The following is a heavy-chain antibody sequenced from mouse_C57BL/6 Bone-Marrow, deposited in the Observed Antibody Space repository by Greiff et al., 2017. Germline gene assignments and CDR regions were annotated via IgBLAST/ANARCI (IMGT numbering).Heavy chain of an antibody. V-gene: IGHV1-69*01. Sequence: QVQLQQPGAELVMPGASVKLSCKASGYTFTSYWMHWVKQRPGQGLEWIGEIDPSDSYTNYNQKFKGKSTLTVDKSSSTAYMQLSSLTSEDSAVYYCARLSYGKELYAMDYWGQGTSVTVSS. J-gene: IGHJ4*01. CDR1: GYTFTSYW. CDR3: ARLSYGKELYAMDY. CDR2: IDPSDSYT. D-gene: IGHD3-3*01.